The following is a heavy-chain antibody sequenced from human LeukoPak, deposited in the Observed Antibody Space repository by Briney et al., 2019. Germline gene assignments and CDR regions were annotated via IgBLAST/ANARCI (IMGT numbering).Heavy chain of an antibody. CDR1: GVTVGTNS. J-gene: IGHJ1*01. Sequence: GGSLILSCAASGVTVGTNSMSWARQSPGKGLEWVSVIYSGGSTYNADSVNGRFTVSRDNSRNTLFLQMNNLRAEDTALYFCASAREYCGSAECYEYFQHWGQGTLVIVSS. CDR3: ASAREYCGSAECYEYFQH. CDR2: IYSGGST. V-gene: IGHV3-53*01. D-gene: IGHD2-21*01.